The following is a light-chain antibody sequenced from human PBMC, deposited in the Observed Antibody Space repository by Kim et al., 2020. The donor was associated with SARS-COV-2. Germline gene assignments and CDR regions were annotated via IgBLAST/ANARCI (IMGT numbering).Light chain of an antibody. CDR2: DAS. CDR3: QQRSNWPPVLT. Sequence: EIVLTQSPATLSLSPGERATLSCRASQSVSSYLAWYQQKPGQAPRLLIYDASNRATGIPARFSGSGSGTDFTLTISSLEPEDFAVYYCQQRSNWPPVLTFGQGTKVDI. CDR1: QSVSSY. J-gene: IGKJ1*01. V-gene: IGKV3-11*01.